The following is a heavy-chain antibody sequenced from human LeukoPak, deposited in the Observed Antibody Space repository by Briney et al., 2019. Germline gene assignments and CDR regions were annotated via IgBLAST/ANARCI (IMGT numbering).Heavy chain of an antibody. CDR1: GGRFKSYG. V-gene: IGHV1-69*06. Sequence: SVKVSCKTIGGRFKSYGFSWVRQAPGQGLEWMGGIIPIFDRPNYAQKFEGRVTITADKSTNTTYMEISSLTSDDTAVYYCARDAQWELRAFDVWGRGTMVIVSS. D-gene: IGHD1-26*01. J-gene: IGHJ3*01. CDR2: IIPIFDRP. CDR3: ARDAQWELRAFDV.